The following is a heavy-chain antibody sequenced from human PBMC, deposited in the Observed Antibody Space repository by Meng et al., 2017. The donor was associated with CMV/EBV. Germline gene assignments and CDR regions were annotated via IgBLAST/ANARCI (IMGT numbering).Heavy chain of an antibody. Sequence: SCAGSGFTCSSYGMRGVRQAPGKGLEGVAVIWYDGSNKYYADSVKGRFTISRDNSKNTVYLQMNSLRAEDTAVYYCAREISGSALDYWGQGTLVTVSS. V-gene: IGHV3-33*01. D-gene: IGHD7-27*01. J-gene: IGHJ4*02. CDR2: IWYDGSNK. CDR1: GFTCSSYG. CDR3: AREISGSALDY.